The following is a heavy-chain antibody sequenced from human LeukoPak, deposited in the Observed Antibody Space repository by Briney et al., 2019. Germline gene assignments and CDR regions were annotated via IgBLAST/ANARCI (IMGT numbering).Heavy chain of an antibody. CDR2: ISAYNGNT. V-gene: IGHV1-18*01. CDR1: GYTFTSYG. CDR3: ARNPTMIVVVDFDY. D-gene: IGHD3-22*01. J-gene: IGHJ4*02. Sequence: ASVKVSCKASGYTFTSYGISWVRQAPGQGLEWMGWISAYNGNTNYAQKLQGRVTMTTDTSTSTAYMELRSLRSDDTAVYYCARNPTMIVVVDFDYWGQGTLVTVSS.